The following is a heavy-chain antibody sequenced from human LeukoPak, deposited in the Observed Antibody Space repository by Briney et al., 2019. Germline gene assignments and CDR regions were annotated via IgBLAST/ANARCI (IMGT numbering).Heavy chain of an antibody. CDR3: ATSTVTTFTFDY. J-gene: IGHJ4*02. CDR2: INPNSGGT. V-gene: IGHV1-2*02. Sequence: GASVKVSCKASGYTSTSYGISWVRQAPGQGLEWMGWINPNSGGTNYAQKFQGRVTMTRDTSISTAYMELSRLRSDDTAVYYCATSTVTTFTFDYWGQGTLVTVSS. D-gene: IGHD4-17*01. CDR1: GYTSTSYG.